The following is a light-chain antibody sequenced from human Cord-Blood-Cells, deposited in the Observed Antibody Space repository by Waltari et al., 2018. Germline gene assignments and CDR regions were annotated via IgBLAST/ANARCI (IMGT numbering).Light chain of an antibody. CDR3: CSYAGSSTWV. CDR2: EGS. CDR1: SSDVGRYNL. J-gene: IGLJ3*02. Sequence: QSALTQPASVSGSPGQSITISCTGTSSDVGRYNLGSLYQQHPGKAPKLMIYEGSKRPSGVSNRFSGSKSGNTASLTISGLQAEDEADYYCCSYAGSSTWVFGGGTKLTVL. V-gene: IGLV2-23*01.